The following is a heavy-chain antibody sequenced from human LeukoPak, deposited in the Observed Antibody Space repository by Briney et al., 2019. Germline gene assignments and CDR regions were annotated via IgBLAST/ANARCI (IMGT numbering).Heavy chain of an antibody. V-gene: IGHV3-30*01. CDR2: ISYDGSNK. Sequence: PGGSLRLSCAASGLTFSNYAMTWVRQAPGKGLEWVAVISYDGSNKYYADSVKGRFTISRDNSKNTLYLQMNSLRAEDTAVYYCARDLSAPDYYDSSGYLAYWGQGTLVTVSS. CDR3: ARDLSAPDYYDSSGYLAY. J-gene: IGHJ4*02. CDR1: GLTFSNYA. D-gene: IGHD3-22*01.